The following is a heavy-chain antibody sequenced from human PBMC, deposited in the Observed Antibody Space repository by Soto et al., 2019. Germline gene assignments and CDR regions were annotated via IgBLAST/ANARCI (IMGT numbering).Heavy chain of an antibody. CDR1: GFSFSSYA. CDR2: ISGSDGST. J-gene: IGHJ4*02. Sequence: LRLSFVASGFSFSSYAMTWVRQAPGRGLEWVSVISGSDGSTYYADSVKGRFTISRDNSKNTLYLQMNSLRAEDTAVYYCAKDRERDAWYEDYWGQGTLVTVSS. V-gene: IGHV3-23*01. CDR3: AKDRERDAWYEDY. D-gene: IGHD6-13*01.